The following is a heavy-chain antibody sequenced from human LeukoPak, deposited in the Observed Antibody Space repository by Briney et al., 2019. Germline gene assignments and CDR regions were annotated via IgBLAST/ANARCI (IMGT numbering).Heavy chain of an antibody. J-gene: IGHJ4*02. CDR3: ARDFYGDYGDY. D-gene: IGHD4-17*01. Sequence: ASVKVSCKASGYTFTGHYIHWMRQAPGQGLEWMGWISPNSGDTQYAQKFQGRVTMTRDTSISTAYMEVNRLTSDDTAVYYCARDFYGDYGDYWGQGTLVTVSS. V-gene: IGHV1-2*02. CDR1: GYTFTGHY. CDR2: ISPNSGDT.